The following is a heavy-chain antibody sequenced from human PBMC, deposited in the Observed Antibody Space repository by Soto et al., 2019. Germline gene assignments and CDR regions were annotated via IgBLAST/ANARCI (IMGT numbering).Heavy chain of an antibody. CDR3: AHFAPSRDGYNSTPYNWFDP. V-gene: IGHV2-5*01. D-gene: IGHD5-12*01. J-gene: IGHJ5*02. CDR1: GFSLSTSGVG. Sequence: QITLKESGPTLVKPTQTLTLTCTFSGFSLSTSGVGVGWIRQPPGKALEWLARIYWNDDKRYSPSLKSRLTITKDTSKHQGVLTMTNMDPVDTATYCCAHFAPSRDGYNSTPYNWFDPWGPVNLVTVSS. CDR2: IYWNDDK.